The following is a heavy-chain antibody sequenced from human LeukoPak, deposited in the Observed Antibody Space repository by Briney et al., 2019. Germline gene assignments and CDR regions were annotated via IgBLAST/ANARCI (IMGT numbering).Heavy chain of an antibody. Sequence: PGGSLRLSCAASGFTFDDYAMHWVRQAPGKGLEWVSGISWNSGSIGYADSVKGRFTISRDNAKNSLYLQMNSLRAEDMALYYCAKGGARITMIEGAFDIWGQGTMVTVSS. CDR2: ISWNSGSI. J-gene: IGHJ3*02. D-gene: IGHD3-22*01. V-gene: IGHV3-9*03. CDR1: GFTFDDYA. CDR3: AKGGARITMIEGAFDI.